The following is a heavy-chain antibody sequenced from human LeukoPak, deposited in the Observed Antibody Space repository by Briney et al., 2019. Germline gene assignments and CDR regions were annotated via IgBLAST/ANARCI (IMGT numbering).Heavy chain of an antibody. CDR2: IYSSGST. Sequence: SETLSLTCTVSGGSISSYYWNWIRQPPGKGLEWIGYIYSSGSTNYNPSLKSRVTISVDTSKNQFSLKLSSVTAADTAVYYCATRGGYCSGGNCNYYFDYWGQGTLVTVSS. CDR3: ATRGGYCSGGNCNYYFDY. V-gene: IGHV4-59*01. D-gene: IGHD2-15*01. J-gene: IGHJ4*02. CDR1: GGSISSYY.